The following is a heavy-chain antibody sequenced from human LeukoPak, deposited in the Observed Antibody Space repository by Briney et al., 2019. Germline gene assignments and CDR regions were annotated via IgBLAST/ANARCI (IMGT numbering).Heavy chain of an antibody. CDR3: ARDGRWLQFGDFDY. CDR1: GFTFSSYW. J-gene: IGHJ4*02. D-gene: IGHD5-24*01. V-gene: IGHV3-7*01. CDR2: IKQDGSEK. Sequence: GGSLRLSCAASGFTFSSYWMSWVRQAPGKGLEWVANIKQDGSEKYYVDSVKGRFTISRDNAKNSLYLQMNSLRAEDTAVYYCARDGRWLQFGDFDYWGQGTLVTVSS.